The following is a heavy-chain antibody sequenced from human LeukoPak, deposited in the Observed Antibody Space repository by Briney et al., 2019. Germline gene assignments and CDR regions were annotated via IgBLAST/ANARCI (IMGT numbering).Heavy chain of an antibody. D-gene: IGHD7-27*01. CDR2: IRVTDNT. CDR1: GFTFSNYA. V-gene: IGHV3-23*01. CDR3: AKGTGDMGYYY. Sequence: PGGSLRLSCAASGFTFSNYAMNWVRQAPGKGLEWVSGIRVTDNTYYADSVKGRFTISRDNSENTLYLQMSGLRAEDTAVYYCAKGTGDMGYYYWGQGTLVTVSS. J-gene: IGHJ4*02.